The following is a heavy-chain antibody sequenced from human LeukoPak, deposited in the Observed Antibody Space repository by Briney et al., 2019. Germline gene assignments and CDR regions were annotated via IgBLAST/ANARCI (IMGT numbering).Heavy chain of an antibody. V-gene: IGHV3-48*01. Sequence: GRSLRLSCAASGFTFSTYAMHWVRQAPGKGLEWVSYISSSSSTIYYADSVKGRFTISRDNSKTTLYLQMNSLRAEDTAVYYCAKESSGYSTDHFDPWGQGTLVTVSS. D-gene: IGHD3-3*01. CDR3: AKESSGYSTDHFDP. CDR1: GFTFSTYA. CDR2: ISSSSSTI. J-gene: IGHJ5*02.